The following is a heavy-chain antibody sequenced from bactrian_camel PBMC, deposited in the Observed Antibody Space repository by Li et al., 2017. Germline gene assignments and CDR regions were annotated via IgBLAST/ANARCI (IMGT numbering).Heavy chain of an antibody. V-gene: IGHV3S9*01. CDR3: VRGSYIAAFTLDY. J-gene: IGHJ4*01. CDR1: GHTYNGYC. D-gene: IGHD4*01. CDR2: LDVDGRT. Sequence: VQLVESGGGSVQSGGSLKLSCVASGHTYNGYCKGWFRQVRGKGREAIAQLDVDGRTTYDDSVRGRFTISEDNAKNTVYLQMNSLKPEDTAVYCCVRGSYIAAFTLDYWGQGTQVTVS.